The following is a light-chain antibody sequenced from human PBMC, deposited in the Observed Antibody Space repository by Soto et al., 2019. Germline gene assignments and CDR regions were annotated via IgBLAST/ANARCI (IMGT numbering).Light chain of an antibody. J-gene: IGLJ1*01. CDR1: SSYIRGYNY. CDR2: GVS. Sequence: QSALTQPASVSGSPGQSITITCAGTSSYIRGYNYVSWYQQHPGKAPKLMIYGVSNRPSGVSNRFSGSKSGNTASLTISGLQADDEGDYYCSSYTSSSTYVFGTGTKVTVL. V-gene: IGLV2-14*01. CDR3: SSYTSSSTYV.